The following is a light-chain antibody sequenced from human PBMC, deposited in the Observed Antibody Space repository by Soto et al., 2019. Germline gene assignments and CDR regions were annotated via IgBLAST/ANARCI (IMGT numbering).Light chain of an antibody. CDR2: DVT. CDR3: SSYTTSNTRQIV. Sequence: QSALTQPASVSGSPGQSITISCTGTSSDVVGYNYVSWYQHHPGKAPKLIIYDVTNRPLGVSNPFSGSKSGNTASLTISGLQPEDEADYYCSSYTTSNTRQIVFGTGTKVTVL. V-gene: IGLV2-14*03. CDR1: SSDVVGYNY. J-gene: IGLJ1*01.